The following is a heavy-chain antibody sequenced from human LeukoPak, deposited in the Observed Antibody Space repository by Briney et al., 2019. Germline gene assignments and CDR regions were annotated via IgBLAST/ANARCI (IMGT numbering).Heavy chain of an antibody. V-gene: IGHV1-8*01. CDR3: LIAAAAIDFDY. D-gene: IGHD6-13*01. Sequence: ASVKVSCKASGYTLTSYDINWVRQATGQGLEWMGWMNPNSGNTGYAQNFQGRVTMTRNTSISSAYMELSSLRSEDTAVYYCLIAAAAIDFDYWGQGTLVTVSS. J-gene: IGHJ4*02. CDR1: GYTLTSYD. CDR2: MNPNSGNT.